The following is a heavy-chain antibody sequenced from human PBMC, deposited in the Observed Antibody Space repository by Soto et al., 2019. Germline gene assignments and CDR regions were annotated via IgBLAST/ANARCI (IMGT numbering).Heavy chain of an antibody. CDR1: GYTFTGYY. CDR2: INPNSGGT. CDR3: ARNMHTQTTWGGGPSRHSTPTGYYYYGMDV. J-gene: IGHJ6*02. D-gene: IGHD3-16*01. Sequence: ASVKVSCKASGYTFTGYYMHWVRQAPGQGLEWMGWINPNSGGTNYAQKFQGWVTMTRDTSISTAYMELSRLRSDDTAVYYCARNMHTQTTWGGGPSRHSTPTGYYYYGMDVWGQGTTVTVSS. V-gene: IGHV1-2*04.